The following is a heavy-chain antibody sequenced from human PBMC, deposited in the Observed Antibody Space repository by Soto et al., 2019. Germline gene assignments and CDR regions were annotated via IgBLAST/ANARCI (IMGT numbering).Heavy chain of an antibody. Sequence: GGSLRLSCAASGFTFSSYAMSWVRQAPGKGLEWVSAISGSGGSTYYADSVKGRFTISRDNSKNTLYLQMNSLRAEDTAVYYCAKDRIRYYDSSGLDAFDIWGQGTMVTVSS. CDR2: ISGSGGST. J-gene: IGHJ3*02. CDR1: GFTFSSYA. D-gene: IGHD3-22*01. V-gene: IGHV3-23*01. CDR3: AKDRIRYYDSSGLDAFDI.